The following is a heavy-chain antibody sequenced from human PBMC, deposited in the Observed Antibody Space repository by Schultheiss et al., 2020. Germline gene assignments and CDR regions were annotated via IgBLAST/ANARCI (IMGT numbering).Heavy chain of an antibody. V-gene: IGHV3-23*01. D-gene: IGHD3-22*01. CDR2: ISGHSDST. J-gene: IGHJ4*02. CDR3: AKRDSGGSFPYYFDS. Sequence: AGSLRLSCAASGFAFSSYTMAWVRQASGEGLEWVSAISGHSDSTYYADSVKGRFTISRDNSKNTLYLQMNSLRAEDTALYYCAKRDSGGSFPYYFDSWGRGALVTVSS. CDR1: GFAFSSYT.